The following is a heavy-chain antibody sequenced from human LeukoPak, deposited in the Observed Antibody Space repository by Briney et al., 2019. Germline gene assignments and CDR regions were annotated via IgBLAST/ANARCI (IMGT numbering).Heavy chain of an antibody. D-gene: IGHD6-13*01. V-gene: IGHV3-30*02. Sequence: PGGSLRLSCAPSGFTLSCYVTLWVRPAPGKGLAWVAFIRYDGSNKYYADSVKGRFTISRDNFKNTLYLQMNSLRAEDTAVYYCAKVSHALIAAAGPFDYWGQGTLVTVSS. J-gene: IGHJ4*02. CDR2: IRYDGSNK. CDR3: AKVSHALIAAAGPFDY. CDR1: GFTLSCYV.